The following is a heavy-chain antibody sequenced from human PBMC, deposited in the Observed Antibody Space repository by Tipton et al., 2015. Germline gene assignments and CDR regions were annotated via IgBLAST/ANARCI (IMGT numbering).Heavy chain of an antibody. CDR3: ARSPFKSGYFDY. CDR1: GGSIRSYY. V-gene: IGHV4-59*07. Sequence: TLSLTCTVSGGSIRSYYWNWIRQPPGKGLEWIGYIYYSGRTNYNPSLYSRVTMSVDTSKNQFSLRLSSMTAADTAVYYCARSPFKSGYFDYWGQGTLVTVSS. D-gene: IGHD2/OR15-2a*01. CDR2: IYYSGRT. J-gene: IGHJ4*02.